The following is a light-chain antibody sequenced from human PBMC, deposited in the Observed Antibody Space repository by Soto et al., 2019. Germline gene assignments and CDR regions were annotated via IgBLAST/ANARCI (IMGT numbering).Light chain of an antibody. Sequence: QSVLTQPPSVSGAPGQRVTISGTGSRSNIGAGYDVHWYQQLPGTAPKLLIYGTNNRPSGVPDRFSGSKSGMSASLAITGLQAADEANYYCQSYDNSLSGSRVFGGGTKLTVL. CDR1: RSNIGAGYD. CDR2: GTN. J-gene: IGLJ3*02. CDR3: QSYDNSLSGSRV. V-gene: IGLV1-40*01.